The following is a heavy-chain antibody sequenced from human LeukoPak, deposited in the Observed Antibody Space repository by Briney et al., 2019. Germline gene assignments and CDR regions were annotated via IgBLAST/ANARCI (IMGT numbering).Heavy chain of an antibody. V-gene: IGHV1-18*04. CDR1: GYTFSNYY. D-gene: IGHD6-13*01. CDR3: ARDGGYSSSWSGY. J-gene: IGHJ4*02. CDR2: ISAYNGNT. Sequence: ASVKVSCTTSGYTFSNYYMHWVRQAPGQGLEWMGWISAYNGNTNYAQKFQGRVTMTTDIFTSTAYMELRSLRSDDTAVYYCARDGGYSSSWSGYWGQGTLVTVSS.